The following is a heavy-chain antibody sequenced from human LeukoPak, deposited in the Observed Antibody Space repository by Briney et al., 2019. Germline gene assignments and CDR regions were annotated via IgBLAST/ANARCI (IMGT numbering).Heavy chain of an antibody. CDR2: MDPNSGNT. D-gene: IGHD2-2*01. J-gene: IGHJ3*02. Sequence: ASVKVSCKASGYTFTSYDINWVRQATGQGLEWMGWMDPNSGNTGYAQKFQGRVTITRNTSISTAYMELNSLRSEDTAVYYCARGDFGYCSSTNCYSDAFDIWGQGTMVTVSS. V-gene: IGHV1-8*01. CDR1: GYTFTSYD. CDR3: ARGDFGYCSSTNCYSDAFDI.